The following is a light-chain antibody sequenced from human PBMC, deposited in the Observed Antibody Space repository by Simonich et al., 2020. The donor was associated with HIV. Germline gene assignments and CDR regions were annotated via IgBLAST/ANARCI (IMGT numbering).Light chain of an antibody. CDR1: SSDVGGFNY. V-gene: IGLV2-14*03. CDR3: SSFTGTRTFGV. J-gene: IGLJ3*02. Sequence: QSALTQPASVSGSPGQSITISCNGTSSDVGGFNYVSWYQHHPGKAPKLMIYDFSKRPSGVSNRFSGSKSGNTASLTISGLQTEDEADYYCSSFTGTRTFGVFGGGTKLTVL. CDR2: DFS.